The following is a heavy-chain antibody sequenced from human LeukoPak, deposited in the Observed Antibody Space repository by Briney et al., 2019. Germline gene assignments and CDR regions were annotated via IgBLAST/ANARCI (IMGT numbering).Heavy chain of an antibody. D-gene: IGHD4-17*01. Sequence: PGGSLRLSCAASGFTFSNAWMSWVHQAPGKGLEWVGRIKSKTDGGTTDYAAPVKGRFTISRDDSKNTLYLQMNSLKTEDTAVYYCTTDNIYGDYRWDYYYYMDVWGKGTTVTISS. V-gene: IGHV3-15*01. CDR2: IKSKTDGGTT. CDR1: GFTFSNAW. CDR3: TTDNIYGDYRWDYYYYMDV. J-gene: IGHJ6*03.